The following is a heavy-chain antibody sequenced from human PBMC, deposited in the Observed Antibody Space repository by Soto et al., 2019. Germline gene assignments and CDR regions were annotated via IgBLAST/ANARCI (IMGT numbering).Heavy chain of an antibody. CDR2: ISGSGGST. Sequence: EVQLLESGGGLVQPGGSLRLSCAASGFTFSSYAMSWVRQAPGKGLEWVSAISGSGGSTYYADSVKGRFTISRDNSKNTLYLQMNSLRAEDTAVYYCAKGGVGYCSGGSCRLPYYYYYYMDVWGKGTTVTVSS. CDR1: GFTFSSYA. J-gene: IGHJ6*03. CDR3: AKGGVGYCSGGSCRLPYYYYYYMDV. D-gene: IGHD2-15*01. V-gene: IGHV3-23*01.